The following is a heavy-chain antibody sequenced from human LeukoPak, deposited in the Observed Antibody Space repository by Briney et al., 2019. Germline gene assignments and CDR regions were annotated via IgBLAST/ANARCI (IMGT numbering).Heavy chain of an antibody. V-gene: IGHV4-39*07. J-gene: IGHJ4*02. CDR2: IYYSGST. CDR1: GGSISSSSYY. Sequence: PSETLSLTCTVSGGSISSSSYYWGWIRQPPGKGLEWIGSIYYSGSTNYNPSLKSRVTISVDTSKNQFSLKLSSVTAADTAVYYCARGLYGSSGYYYPTGKYYFDYWGQGTLVTVSS. CDR3: ARGLYGSSGYYYPTGKYYFDY. D-gene: IGHD3-22*01.